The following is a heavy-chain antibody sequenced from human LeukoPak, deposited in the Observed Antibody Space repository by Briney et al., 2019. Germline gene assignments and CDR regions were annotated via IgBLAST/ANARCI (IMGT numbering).Heavy chain of an antibody. V-gene: IGHV1-69*05. CDR3: ARGPKGDAFDI. Sequence: ASVKVSCKASGGTFSSYAISWVRQAPGQGLEWMGRIIPIFGTANYAQKFQGRVTITTDESTSTAYMELSSLRSEDTAVYYFARGPKGDAFDIWGQGTMVTVSS. CDR1: GGTFSSYA. CDR2: IIPIFGTA. J-gene: IGHJ3*02.